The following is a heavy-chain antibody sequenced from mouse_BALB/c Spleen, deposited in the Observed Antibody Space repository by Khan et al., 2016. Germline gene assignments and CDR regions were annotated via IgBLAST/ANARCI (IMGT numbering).Heavy chain of an antibody. CDR1: GYTFSSYW. D-gene: IGHD2-12*01. J-gene: IGHJ4*01. CDR3: SSSYYITYDAMDY. CDR2: ILPGSGTT. V-gene: IGHV1-9*01. Sequence: QVQLQQSGAELMKPGASVKISCKATGYTFSSYWIEWVKQRPGHGLEWIGEILPGSGTTNYNEKLKGKATFTADTTSNTAYMQLSSLTSEDSAVYSFSSSYYITYDAMDYWGQGTSVTVTS.